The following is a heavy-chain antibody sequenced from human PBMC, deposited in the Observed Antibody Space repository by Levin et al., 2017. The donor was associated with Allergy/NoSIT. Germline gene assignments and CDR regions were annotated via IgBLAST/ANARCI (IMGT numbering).Heavy chain of an antibody. Sequence: SETLSLTCTVSGGSISSSSYYWGWIRQPPGKGLEWIGSIYYSGSTYYNPSLKSRVTISVDTSKNQFSLKLSSVTAADTAVYYCARAEAVAGDFDYWGQGTLVTVSS. CDR3: ARAEAVAGDFDY. V-gene: IGHV4-39*07. D-gene: IGHD6-19*01. CDR2: IYYSGST. CDR1: GGSISSSSYY. J-gene: IGHJ4*02.